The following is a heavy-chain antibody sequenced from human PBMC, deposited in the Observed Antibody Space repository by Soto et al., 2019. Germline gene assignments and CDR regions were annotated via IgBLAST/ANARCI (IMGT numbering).Heavy chain of an antibody. V-gene: IGHV3-30-3*01. CDR1: GFTFSSYA. J-gene: IGHJ6*02. D-gene: IGHD3-10*01. Sequence: GGSLRLSCAASGFTFSSYAMHWVRQAPGKGLEWVAVISYDGSNKYYADSVKGRFTISRDNSKNTLYLQMNSLRAEDTAVYYCARITFGYGMDVWGQGTTVTVSS. CDR3: ARITFGYGMDV. CDR2: ISYDGSNK.